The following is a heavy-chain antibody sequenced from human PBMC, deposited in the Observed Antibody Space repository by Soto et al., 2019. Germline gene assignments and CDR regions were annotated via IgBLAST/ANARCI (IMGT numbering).Heavy chain of an antibody. D-gene: IGHD3-3*01. J-gene: IGHJ6*02. Sequence: PGGSLRLSCAASGFTFSIYGMHWVRQAPGKGLEWVAVISYDGSNKYYADSVKGRFTISRDNSTNTLYLQMNSLRAEDTAVYYCAKDSSSNYDFWSGSTYYYYGMDVWGQGTTVTVSS. V-gene: IGHV3-30*18. CDR2: ISYDGSNK. CDR1: GFTFSIYG. CDR3: AKDSSSNYDFWSGSTYYYYGMDV.